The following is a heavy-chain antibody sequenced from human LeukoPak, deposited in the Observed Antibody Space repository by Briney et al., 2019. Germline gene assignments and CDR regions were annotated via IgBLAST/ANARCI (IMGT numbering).Heavy chain of an antibody. CDR1: GFTFSSYS. Sequence: GGSLILSCAASGFTFSSYSMNWLRQAPGKGLEWVSFISSNCFIYYTASFKGRFTVSRDNAKNTVYLQMNSLRAEDAAVYYCSREWVVVRNDAFDIWGQGTMVTVSS. CDR2: ISSNCFI. D-gene: IGHD2-21*01. J-gene: IGHJ3*02. CDR3: SREWVVVRNDAFDI. V-gene: IGHV3-21*01.